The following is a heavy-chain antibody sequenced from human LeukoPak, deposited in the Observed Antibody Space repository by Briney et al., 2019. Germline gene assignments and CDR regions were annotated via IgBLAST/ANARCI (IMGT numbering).Heavy chain of an antibody. J-gene: IGHJ4*02. CDR2: ISGSGGSI. D-gene: IGHD3-10*01. CDR3: AKESITMVRGVINYYFDY. V-gene: IGHV3-23*01. CDR1: GFTFSSYA. Sequence: GGSLRLSCAASGFTFSSYAMSWVRQAPGKGLEWVSAISGSGGSIYYADSVKGRFTISRDNSKNTLYLQMNSLRAEDTAVYYCAKESITMVRGVINYYFDYWGQGTLVTVSS.